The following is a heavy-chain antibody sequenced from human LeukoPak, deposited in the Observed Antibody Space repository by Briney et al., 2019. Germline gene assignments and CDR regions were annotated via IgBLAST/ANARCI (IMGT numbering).Heavy chain of an antibody. J-gene: IGHJ4*02. V-gene: IGHV4-34*01. Sequence: SETLSLTCAVYGGSFSGYYWSWIRQPPGKGLEWIGEINHSGSTNYNPSLKSRVTISVDTSKNQFSLKLSSVTAADTAVYYCASMGKSYDILTGYYWPYFFDYWGQGTLVTVSS. CDR3: ASMGKSYDILTGYYWPYFFDY. CDR1: GGSFSGYY. CDR2: INHSGST. D-gene: IGHD3-9*01.